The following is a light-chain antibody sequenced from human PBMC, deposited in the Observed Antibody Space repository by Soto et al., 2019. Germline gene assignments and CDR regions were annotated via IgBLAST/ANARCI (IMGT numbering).Light chain of an antibody. CDR2: NGN. CDR1: ISDIGSNT. CDR3: AAWDDSLNGPV. V-gene: IGLV1-44*01. Sequence: QSVLTQPPSASGTPGQWVTISCSGGISDIGSNTVHWYQHLPGTAPKLLIYNGNQRPSGVPDRFSGSKSGTSASLAISGLQSEDEADDYCAAWDDSLNGPVFGGGTKLTVL. J-gene: IGLJ2*01.